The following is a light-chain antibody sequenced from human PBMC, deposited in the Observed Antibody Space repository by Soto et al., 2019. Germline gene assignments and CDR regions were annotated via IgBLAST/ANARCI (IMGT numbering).Light chain of an antibody. CDR1: RSVSSN. CDR2: GAS. CDR3: QHYNNCPPYT. V-gene: IGKV3-15*01. Sequence: EIVMTQSPATLSVSPGERATLSCRASRSVSSNLAWYQQKPGQAPRLLIYGASTRATGSPARFSGSGSGTEFTLTISSLQSEDFALYDCQHYNNCPPYTFGQGTKLEIK. J-gene: IGKJ2*01.